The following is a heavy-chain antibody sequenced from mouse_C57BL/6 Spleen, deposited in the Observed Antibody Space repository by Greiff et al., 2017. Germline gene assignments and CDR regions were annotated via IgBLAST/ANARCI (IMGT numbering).Heavy chain of an antibody. CDR2: IDPETGGT. V-gene: IGHV1-15*01. J-gene: IGHJ2*01. Sequence: VQLQQSGAELVRPGASVTLSCKASGYTFTDYEMHWVKQTPVHGLEWIGAIDPETGGTAYNQKFKGKAILTADKSSSTAYMELRSLTSEDSAVYYCTRSEVTGTNFDYWGQGTTLTVSS. CDR3: TRSEVTGTNFDY. D-gene: IGHD4-1*01. CDR1: GYTFTDYE.